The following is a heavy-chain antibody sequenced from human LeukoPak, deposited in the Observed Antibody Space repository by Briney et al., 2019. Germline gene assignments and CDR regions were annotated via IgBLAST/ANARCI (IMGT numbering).Heavy chain of an antibody. CDR1: GGTFSSYA. V-gene: IGHV1-69*13. CDR3: ARGWVETSSWEEYFDY. Sequence: SVKVSCKASGGTFSSYAISWVRQAPGQGLGWMGGIIPIFGTANYAQKFQGRVTITADGSTSTAYMELSSLRSEDTAVYYCARGWVETSSWEEYFDYWGQGTLVTVSS. J-gene: IGHJ4*02. D-gene: IGHD6-13*01. CDR2: IIPIFGTA.